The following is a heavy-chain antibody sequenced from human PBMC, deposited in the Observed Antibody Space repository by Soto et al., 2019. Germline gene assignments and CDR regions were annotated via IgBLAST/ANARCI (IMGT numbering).Heavy chain of an antibody. V-gene: IGHV3-23*01. CDR3: AKAHVLQYFGDAFDI. D-gene: IGHD3-9*01. CDR2: ISVSGGRT. Sequence: WGSLRLSCAASGFTFSSYAMSWVRQAPGKGLEWVSAISVSGGRTYYADSVKGRFTISRDNSKKKLYLQMNSLRAEDTAVYYCAKAHVLQYFGDAFDIWGKGKLVSVSS. J-gene: IGHJ3*02. CDR1: GFTFSSYA.